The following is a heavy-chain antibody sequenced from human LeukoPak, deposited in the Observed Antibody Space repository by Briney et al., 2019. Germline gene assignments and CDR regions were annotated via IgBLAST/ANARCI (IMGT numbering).Heavy chain of an antibody. J-gene: IGHJ5*02. CDR1: GGSISSGGYY. D-gene: IGHD4-23*01. CDR2: IYYSGST. V-gene: IGHV4-31*03. Sequence: PSETLSLTCTVSGGSISSGGYYWSWIRQHPGKGLEWSGYIYYSGSTYYNPSLKSRVTISVDTSKNQFSLKLSSVTAADTAVYYCARGLVTPNPSNNWFDPWGQGTLVTVSS. CDR3: ARGLVTPNPSNNWFDP.